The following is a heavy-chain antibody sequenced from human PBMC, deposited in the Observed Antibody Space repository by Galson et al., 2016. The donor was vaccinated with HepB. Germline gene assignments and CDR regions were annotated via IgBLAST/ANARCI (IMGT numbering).Heavy chain of an antibody. D-gene: IGHD1-26*01. CDR1: GFTFSSYN. CDR3: VRSAYSGSYFDY. Sequence: SLRLSCAASGFTFSSYNMNWVRQAPGKGLEWVSSIYSGDRTYYADSVKGRFTISRHNSKNTLYLQMNGLRTEDTAVYYCVRSAYSGSYFDYWGQGTLVTVSS. V-gene: IGHV3-53*04. J-gene: IGHJ4*02. CDR2: IYSGDRT.